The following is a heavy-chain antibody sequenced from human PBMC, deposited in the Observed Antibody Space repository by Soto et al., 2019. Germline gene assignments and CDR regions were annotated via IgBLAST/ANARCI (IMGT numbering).Heavy chain of an antibody. V-gene: IGHV6-1*01. Sequence: PSQTLSLTCDISGDSVSNNSAAWNWIRQSPSRGLEWLGRTYYRSKWYNDYAVSVKSRITINPDTSKNQFSLQLNSVTPEDTAVYYCARDKGPDYYDSSGYNKWYFDYWGQGTLVTVSP. D-gene: IGHD3-22*01. CDR3: ARDKGPDYYDSSGYNKWYFDY. CDR2: TYYRSKWYN. CDR1: GDSVSNNSAA. J-gene: IGHJ4*02.